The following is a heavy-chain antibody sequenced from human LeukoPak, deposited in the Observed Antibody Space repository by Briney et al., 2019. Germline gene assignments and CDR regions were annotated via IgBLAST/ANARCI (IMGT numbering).Heavy chain of an antibody. CDR2: ISGSASNT. J-gene: IGHJ4*02. CDR3: AKDQGRGYGSGSFSSDY. Sequence: ISGSASNTNYADSVEGRFTISRDNSKNEVYLQMNSLRAEDTAVYYCAKDQGRGYGSGSFSSDYWGQGTLVTVSS. V-gene: IGHV3-23*01. D-gene: IGHD3-10*01.